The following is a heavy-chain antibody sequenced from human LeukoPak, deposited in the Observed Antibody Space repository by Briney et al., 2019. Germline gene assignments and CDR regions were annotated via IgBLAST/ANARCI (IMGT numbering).Heavy chain of an antibody. J-gene: IGHJ1*01. CDR2: ISGSGGST. CDR3: AKDTDVVVPEYFQY. Sequence: GGSLRLSCAASGFTFSSYWMSWVRQAPGKGLEWVSAISGSGGSTYYADSVKGRFTVSRDNSENTLFLQMNSLRAEDTAIYYCAKDTDVVVPEYFQYWGQGTLVTVSS. D-gene: IGHD2-15*01. CDR1: GFTFSSYW. V-gene: IGHV3-23*01.